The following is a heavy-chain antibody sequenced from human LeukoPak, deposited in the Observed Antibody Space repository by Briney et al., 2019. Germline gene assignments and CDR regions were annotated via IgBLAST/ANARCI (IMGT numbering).Heavy chain of an antibody. D-gene: IGHD1-14*01. J-gene: IGHJ3*02. CDR3: ARDLQPDYAFDI. CDR2: ISSSSSYI. CDR1: GFTFSSYS. V-gene: IGHV3-21*01. Sequence: GSLRLSCAASGFTFSSYSMNWVRQAPGKGLEWVSSISSSSSYIYYADSVKGRFTFSRDNAKNSLYLQMNSLRAEDTAVYYCARDLQPDYAFDIWGQGTMVTVSS.